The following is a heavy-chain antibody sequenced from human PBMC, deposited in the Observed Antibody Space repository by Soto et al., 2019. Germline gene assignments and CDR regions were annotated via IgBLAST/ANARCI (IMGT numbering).Heavy chain of an antibody. CDR3: AREGVAGGRDSSGYFD. V-gene: IGHV1-46*01. Sequence: ASVKVSCKASGYTFTSYYMHWVRQAPGQGLEWKGIINPSGGSTSYAQKFQGRITMTRDTSTSTVYMELSSLRSEDTAVYYCAREGVAGGRDSSGYFDWGQGTLVTVSS. D-gene: IGHD3-22*01. CDR1: GYTFTSYY. J-gene: IGHJ4*02. CDR2: INPSGGST.